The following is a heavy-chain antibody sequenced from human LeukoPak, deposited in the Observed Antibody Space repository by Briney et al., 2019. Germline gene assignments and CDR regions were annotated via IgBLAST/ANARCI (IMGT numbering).Heavy chain of an antibody. V-gene: IGHV4-38-2*02. Sequence: SETLSLTCTVSGYSISSGYYWGWIRQPPGKGLEWIGEINHSGSTNYNPSLKSRVTISVDTSKNQFSLKLSSVTAADTAVYYCARGRVATSYTLYRSDYYYYMDVWGKGTTVTVSS. J-gene: IGHJ6*03. CDR3: ARGRVATSYTLYRSDYYYYMDV. CDR1: GYSISSGYY. CDR2: INHSGST. D-gene: IGHD5-24*01.